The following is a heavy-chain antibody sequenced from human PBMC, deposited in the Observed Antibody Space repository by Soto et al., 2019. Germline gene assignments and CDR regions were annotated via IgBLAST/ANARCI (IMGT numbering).Heavy chain of an antibody. J-gene: IGHJ4*02. CDR3: AREGSSYGYPFN. V-gene: IGHV4-31*03. D-gene: IGHD5-18*01. Sequence: SETLSLTCTVSGGSISSGGYYWSWIRQHPGKGLERIGYIYYSGSTYYNPSLKSRATISVDTSKNQFSLKLSSVTAADTAVYYCAREGSSYGYPFNWGQGTLVTVSS. CDR2: IYYSGST. CDR1: GGSISSGGYY.